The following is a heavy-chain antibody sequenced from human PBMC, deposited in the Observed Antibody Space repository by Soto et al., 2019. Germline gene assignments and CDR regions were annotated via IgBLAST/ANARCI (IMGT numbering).Heavy chain of an antibody. CDR3: ARGEQYSGRIFDY. Sequence: QVQLQQSGPGLVKPSQTLSLTCAITGDSVSSNSAGWIWVRQSPSRGLEWLGRTYYRSKWYYEYAVSVRGRITINPDTSKNQYSLQLNSVTPEDTAVYFCARGEQYSGRIFDYWGQGTLVTVSA. CDR2: TYYRSKWYY. J-gene: IGHJ4*01. CDR1: GDSVSSNSAG. D-gene: IGHD1-26*01. V-gene: IGHV6-1*01.